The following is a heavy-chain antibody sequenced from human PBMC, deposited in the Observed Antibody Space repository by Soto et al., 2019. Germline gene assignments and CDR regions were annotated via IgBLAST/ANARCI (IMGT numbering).Heavy chain of an antibody. J-gene: IGHJ6*02. CDR1: GFTFSSYE. CDR3: ARDRHLISITGTSEYYYGMGV. V-gene: IGHV3-48*03. D-gene: IGHD1-7*01. Sequence: GGSLRLSCAASGFTFSSYEMNWVRQAPGKGLEWVSYISSSGSTIYYADSVKGRFTISRDNAKNSLYLQMNSLRAEDTAVYYCARDRHLISITGTSEYYYGMGVWGQGTTVTVSS. CDR2: ISSSGSTI.